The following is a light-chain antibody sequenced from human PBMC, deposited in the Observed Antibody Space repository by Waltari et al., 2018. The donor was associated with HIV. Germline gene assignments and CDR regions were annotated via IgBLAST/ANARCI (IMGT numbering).Light chain of an antibody. V-gene: IGLV1-47*01. CDR1: GSNIGSNY. Sequence: QSVLTQPPSASGTPGQRVTISCSGSGSNIGSNYVYWYQHLPGTAPKLLIHRNSQRPSGVPDRFSGPKSCTSASLAISGLRSEDEADYYCAAWDDSRRGVFGGGTKLTVL. J-gene: IGLJ2*01. CDR3: AAWDDSRRGV. CDR2: RNS.